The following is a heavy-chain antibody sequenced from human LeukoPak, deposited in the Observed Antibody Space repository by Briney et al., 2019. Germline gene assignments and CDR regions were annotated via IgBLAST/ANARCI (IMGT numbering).Heavy chain of an antibody. V-gene: IGHV4-59*13. D-gene: IGHD3-10*01. J-gene: IGHJ4*02. CDR1: GLSISTYY. Sequence: SGTLSLTCSVSGLSISTYYWSWIRQPPGKGLEWIGYIYYGGSTKYDPSLKSRVTISLDTSKTQFSLNLRSVTAADTAMYYCAAYYGSGTYFDYWGQGTLVTVSS. CDR2: IYYGGST. CDR3: AAYYGSGTYFDY.